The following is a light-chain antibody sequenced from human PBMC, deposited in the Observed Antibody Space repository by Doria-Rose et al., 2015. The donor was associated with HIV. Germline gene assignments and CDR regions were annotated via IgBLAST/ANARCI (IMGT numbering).Light chain of an antibody. V-gene: IGKV2-28*01. J-gene: IGKJ2*01. CDR1: QSLLHTIGYNY. CDR3: MQALQTPYT. Sequence: MTQSPLSLPVTPGQPASISCRSSQSLLHTIGYNYLDWYLQKPGQSPQLLIYLGSNRASGVPDRFGGSGSGTDFTLKISRVEAEDVGVYYCMQALQTPYTFGQGTKLEIK. CDR2: LGS.